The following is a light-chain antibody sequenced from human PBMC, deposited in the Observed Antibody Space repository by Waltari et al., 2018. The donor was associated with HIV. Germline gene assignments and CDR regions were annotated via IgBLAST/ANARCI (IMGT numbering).Light chain of an antibody. Sequence: EAVLTQSPATLSVSLGGRATLSCRASPDILTFLAWYQQKPGQAPGLLFYDTSKRATGVPSRFSATGSGTDFTLTISSLQSEDVAVYYCQQYFSGYTFGQGT. J-gene: IGKJ2*01. CDR1: PDILTF. V-gene: IGKV3-15*01. CDR2: DTS. CDR3: QQYFSGYT.